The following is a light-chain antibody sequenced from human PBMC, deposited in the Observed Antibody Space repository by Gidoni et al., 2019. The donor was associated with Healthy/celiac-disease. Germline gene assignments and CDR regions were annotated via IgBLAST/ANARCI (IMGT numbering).Light chain of an antibody. Sequence: EIVLTQSPCTLSLSPGERATLSCRASQSVSSSYLAWYQQQPGQAPRLLIYAASSRATGIPDRFSGSGSGTDFTLTISRLEPEDFAVYYCQQYGSSPLTFGGGTKVEIK. CDR2: AAS. CDR1: QSVSSSY. J-gene: IGKJ4*01. CDR3: QQYGSSPLT. V-gene: IGKV3-20*01.